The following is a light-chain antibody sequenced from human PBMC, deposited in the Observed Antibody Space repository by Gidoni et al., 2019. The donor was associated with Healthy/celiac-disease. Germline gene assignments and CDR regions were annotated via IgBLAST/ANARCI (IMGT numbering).Light chain of an antibody. Sequence: SSELTQDPAVSVALGKTVRLTCQGDSLRSYYASWYQQKPGQAPVLVIYGKNNRPSGIPDRFSGSSSGNTASLTITGAQAEDEADYYCNSRDSSGNHPFGGGTKLTVL. CDR3: NSRDSSGNHP. J-gene: IGLJ2*01. CDR1: SLRSYY. CDR2: GKN. V-gene: IGLV3-19*01.